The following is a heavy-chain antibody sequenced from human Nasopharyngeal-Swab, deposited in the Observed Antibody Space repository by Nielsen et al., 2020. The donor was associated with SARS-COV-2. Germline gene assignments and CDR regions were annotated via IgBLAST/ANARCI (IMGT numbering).Heavy chain of an antibody. V-gene: IGHV4-39*01. CDR3: AGHDLNYDILTGYTLYWFDP. CDR1: GGSISSRSYY. Sequence: SETLSLTCTVSGGSISSRSYYWGWIRQPPGKGLEWIGSIYYSGSTYYNPSLKSRVTISVDTSKNQFSLKLSSVTAADTAVYYCAGHDLNYDILTGYTLYWFDPWGQGTLVTVSS. D-gene: IGHD3-9*01. J-gene: IGHJ5*02. CDR2: IYYSGST.